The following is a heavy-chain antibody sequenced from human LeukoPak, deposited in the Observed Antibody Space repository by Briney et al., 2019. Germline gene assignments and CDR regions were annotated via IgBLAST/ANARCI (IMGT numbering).Heavy chain of an antibody. CDR3: ARAGEIFGVVLTYYFDY. V-gene: IGHV4-34*01. CDR2: INHSGST. CDR1: AGSFSGYS. Sequence: PSETLSLTCAVYAGSFSGYSWTWIRQPPGKGLEWIGEINHSGSTNYNPSLKSRVTISVDTSKNQFSLKLSSVTAADTAVYYCARAGEIFGVVLTYYFDYWGQGTLVTVSS. J-gene: IGHJ4*02. D-gene: IGHD3-3*01.